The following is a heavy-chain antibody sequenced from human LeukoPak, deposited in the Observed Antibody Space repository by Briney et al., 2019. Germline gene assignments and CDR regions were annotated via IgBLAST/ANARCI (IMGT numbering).Heavy chain of an antibody. V-gene: IGHV3-23*01. Sequence: PGGSLRLSCAASGFTFSSYDMSWVRQAPGKGQEWVSGISGSGGSTYYADSVEGRFTISRDNSKNTLYLQMNSLRAEDTAVYYCAKEGFYCSGGSCYSFYYYYMDVWGKGTTVTVSS. D-gene: IGHD2-15*01. CDR1: GFTFSSYD. CDR2: ISGSGGST. CDR3: AKEGFYCSGGSCYSFYYYYMDV. J-gene: IGHJ6*03.